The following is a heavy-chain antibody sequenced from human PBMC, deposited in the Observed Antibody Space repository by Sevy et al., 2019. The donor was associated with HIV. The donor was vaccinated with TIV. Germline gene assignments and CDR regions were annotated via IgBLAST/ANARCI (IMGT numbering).Heavy chain of an antibody. CDR1: GGSLNSYF. CDR2: IYYSGTT. V-gene: IGHV4-59*12. Sequence: SETLSLTCTVSGGSLNSYFWSWIRQPPGKGLEWVGYIYYSGTTNYSPSLKSRVTMSVDTSKRQFSLRLNSVTAADTAVYYCASSGYDNFIDYWGQGTLVTVSS. CDR3: ASSGYDNFIDY. J-gene: IGHJ4*02. D-gene: IGHD5-12*01.